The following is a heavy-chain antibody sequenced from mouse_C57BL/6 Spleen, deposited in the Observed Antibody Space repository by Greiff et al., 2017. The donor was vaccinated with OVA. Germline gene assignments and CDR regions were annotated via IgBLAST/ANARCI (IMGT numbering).Heavy chain of an antibody. Sequence: QVQLQQSGAELVRPGASVTLSCKASGYTFTDYEMHWVKQTPVHGLEWIGAIDPETGGTAYNQKFKGKAILTADNSSSTAYMELRSLTSEDSAVYYCTSLGGYGMYYFDYWGQGTTLTVSS. D-gene: IGHD2-10*02. V-gene: IGHV1-15*01. CDR3: TSLGGYGMYYFDY. CDR2: IDPETGGT. J-gene: IGHJ2*01. CDR1: GYTFTDYE.